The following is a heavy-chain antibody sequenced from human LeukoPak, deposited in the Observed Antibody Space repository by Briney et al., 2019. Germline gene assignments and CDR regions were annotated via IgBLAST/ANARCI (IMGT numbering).Heavy chain of an antibody. CDR1: GYTFTGYY. CDR2: INPNSGGT. V-gene: IGHV1-2*02. Sequence: ASVKVSCKASGYTFTGYYMHWVRQAPGQGLEWMRWINPNSGGTNYAQKFQGRVTMTRDTSISTAYMELSRLRSDDTAVYYCERLRQGYCSSTSCWFDPWGQGTLVTVSS. CDR3: ERLRQGYCSSTSCWFDP. D-gene: IGHD2-2*01. J-gene: IGHJ5*02.